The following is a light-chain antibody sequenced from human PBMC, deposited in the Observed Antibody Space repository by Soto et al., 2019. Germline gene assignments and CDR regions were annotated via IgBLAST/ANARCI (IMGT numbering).Light chain of an antibody. Sequence: EIVLTQSPGTLSLSPGERATLSCRASQSVGINVAWYQQKPGQAPRLLIYDASNRATGIPARFSGSGSGTDFTLTISSLEPEDFAVYYCQQRSNWPGTFGQGTKVDIK. J-gene: IGKJ1*01. CDR2: DAS. CDR3: QQRSNWPGT. V-gene: IGKV3-11*01. CDR1: QSVGIN.